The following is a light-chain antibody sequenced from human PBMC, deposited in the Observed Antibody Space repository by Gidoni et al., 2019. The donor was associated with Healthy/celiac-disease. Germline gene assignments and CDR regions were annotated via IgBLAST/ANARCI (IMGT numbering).Light chain of an antibody. CDR2: EVS. CDR3: SSYTSSSTV. Sequence: QSALTQPASVSGSPGQSITISCTGTSSDVGGYNYVSWYQQHPGKAPNLMIYEVSNRPSEVSSRVSGSKSGDTASLTIAGLQAEDEADYYCSSYTSSSTVFGGGSKLTVL. J-gene: IGLJ3*02. CDR1: SSDVGGYNY. V-gene: IGLV2-14*01.